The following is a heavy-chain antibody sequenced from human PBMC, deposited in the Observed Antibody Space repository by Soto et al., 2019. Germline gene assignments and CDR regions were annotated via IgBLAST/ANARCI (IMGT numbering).Heavy chain of an antibody. V-gene: IGHV4-31*03. J-gene: IGHJ5*02. Sequence: QVQLQESGPGLVKPSQTLSLTCSVSGGSISSGDYYWSWIRQHPGKGLEWIGYIYHSGTAYYNPSLNCRLKISVDTSKNQFSLKLTSVTAADTAVYYWARDENWGYVWIDPFSPGTLFTFSS. CDR2: IYHSGTA. D-gene: IGHD7-27*01. CDR3: ARDENWGYVWIDP. CDR1: GGSISSGDYY.